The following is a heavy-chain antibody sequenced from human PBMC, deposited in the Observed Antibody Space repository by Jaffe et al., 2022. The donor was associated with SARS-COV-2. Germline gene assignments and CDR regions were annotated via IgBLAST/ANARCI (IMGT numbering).Heavy chain of an antibody. CDR3: ARDDHYGDNKNGFAI. CDR1: GFTFSRHG. CDR2: IWNDGSKE. J-gene: IGHJ3*02. V-gene: IGHV3-33*01. Sequence: QVQLVESGGGVAQPGRSLRLSCAASGFTFSRHGMHWVRQAPGKGLEWVAAIWNDGSKEQYADSVKGRFTCSRDNSKNTVSLEMNSLRADDTALYYCARDDHYGDNKNGFAIWGQGTMVTVSS. D-gene: IGHD4-17*01.